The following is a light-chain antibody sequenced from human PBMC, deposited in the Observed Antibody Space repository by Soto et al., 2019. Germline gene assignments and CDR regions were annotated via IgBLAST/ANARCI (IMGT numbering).Light chain of an antibody. Sequence: DMVMTQSPESLAVSLGERATINCKSSQSVLYSSNNKNYLAWYQQKPGQPPKLLIYWASTRESGVPDRFSGSGSGTDFTLTITSLQAEDVAVYYCQHYYSSPPTFGQGTKVDI. CDR3: QHYYSSPPT. J-gene: IGKJ1*01. V-gene: IGKV4-1*01. CDR2: WAS. CDR1: QSVLYSSNNKNY.